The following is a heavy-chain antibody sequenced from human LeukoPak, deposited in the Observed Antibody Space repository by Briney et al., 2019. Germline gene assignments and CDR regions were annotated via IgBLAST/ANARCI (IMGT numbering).Heavy chain of an antibody. CDR1: GFTFSSYG. V-gene: IGHV3-30*03. CDR3: ARDLDSYGTLDY. D-gene: IGHD5-18*01. Sequence: PGGSLRLSCAASGFTFSSYGMNWVRQAPGKGLEWVAVISYDGSNKYYADSVKGRFTISRDNSKNTLYLQMNSLRAEDTAVYYCARDLDSYGTLDYWGQGTLVTVSS. J-gene: IGHJ4*02. CDR2: ISYDGSNK.